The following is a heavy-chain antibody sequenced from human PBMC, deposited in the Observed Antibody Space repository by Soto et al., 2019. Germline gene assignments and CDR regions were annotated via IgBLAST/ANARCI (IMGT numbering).Heavy chain of an antibody. CDR2: IWYDGSNK. Sequence: QVQLVESGGGVVQPGRSLRLSCAASGFTFSSYGMHWVRQAPGKGLEWVAVIWYDGSNKYYADSVKGRFTISRVNSKNTLYMQMNSLRAEDTAVYYCARESYGSGSYYNRYYYYGMDVWGQGATVTVFS. D-gene: IGHD3-10*01. CDR1: GFTFSSYG. V-gene: IGHV3-33*01. J-gene: IGHJ6*02. CDR3: ARESYGSGSYYNRYYYYGMDV.